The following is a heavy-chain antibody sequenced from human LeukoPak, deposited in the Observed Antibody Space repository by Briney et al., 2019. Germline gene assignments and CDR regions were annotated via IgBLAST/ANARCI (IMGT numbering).Heavy chain of an antibody. D-gene: IGHD2/OR15-2a*01. Sequence: PGGSLRLSCAASGFAFTSYGMHWVRQAPGKGLEWVAVIWYDGSYAYYADAVKGRFTISRDNSKNTLYLQMDSLRAEDAAVYYCARDQVSMDYWGQGTLVTVST. V-gene: IGHV3-33*01. J-gene: IGHJ4*02. CDR2: IWYDGSYA. CDR1: GFAFTSYG. CDR3: ARDQVSMDY.